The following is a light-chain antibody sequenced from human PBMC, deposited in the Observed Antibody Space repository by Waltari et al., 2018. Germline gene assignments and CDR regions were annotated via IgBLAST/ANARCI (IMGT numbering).Light chain of an antibody. CDR2: GAS. CDR1: QSVSSN. V-gene: IGKV3-15*01. Sequence: ELVMTQSPATLSVSPGERATLSCRASQSVSSNLACNQQKPGQAPRLLIFGASTRATGIPARFSGSGSGTEFTLTISSLQSEDFAIYYCQQYNNWPYTFGQGTKLEIK. CDR3: QQYNNWPYT. J-gene: IGKJ2*01.